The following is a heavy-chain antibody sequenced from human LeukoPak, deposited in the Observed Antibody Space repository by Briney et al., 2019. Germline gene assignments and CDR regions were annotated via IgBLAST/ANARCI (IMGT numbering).Heavy chain of an antibody. J-gene: IGHJ4*02. CDR3: ARWRWQQSEFGL. V-gene: IGHV3-7*01. Sequence: GSLRLSCVASGFSFSSYHMSWVRQAPGKGLGCVAHIFPDGHQESCDASVRGRFTVSRDNAKNSVFLQMNSLRVEDTAIYYCARWRWQQSEFGLWGQGALVTVSS. CDR1: GFSFSSYH. CDR2: IFPDGHQE. D-gene: IGHD5-24*01.